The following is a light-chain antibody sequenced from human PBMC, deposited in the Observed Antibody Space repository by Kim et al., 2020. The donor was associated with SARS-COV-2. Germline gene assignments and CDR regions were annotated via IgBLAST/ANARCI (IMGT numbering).Light chain of an antibody. CDR3: QQYGGSPLFT. CDR1: QSVASSY. Sequence: EIVLTQSPGTLALSPGERATLSCRASQSVASSYLAWYQQKPGQAPRLLIHGASTRATGIPDRFTGSGSGTDFTLTISRLEPEDFAVYYCQQYGGSPLFTFGQGTKLEI. V-gene: IGKV3-20*01. CDR2: GAS. J-gene: IGKJ2*01.